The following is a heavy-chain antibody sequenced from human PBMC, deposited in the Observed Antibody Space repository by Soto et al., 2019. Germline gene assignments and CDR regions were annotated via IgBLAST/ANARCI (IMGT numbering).Heavy chain of an antibody. J-gene: IGHJ5*02. CDR3: ARVERYGDYSWFDP. Sequence: EVQVVESGGGLVKPGGSLRLSCAASGFTFSNAWMSWVRQAPGKGLEWVARIKSKTDGGTTDYAAPVKGRFIISRDNSKNTLYLQMNSLRAEDTAVYYCARVERYGDYSWFDPWGQGTLVTVSS. D-gene: IGHD4-17*01. CDR1: GFTFSNAW. CDR2: IKSKTDGGTT. V-gene: IGHV3-15*01.